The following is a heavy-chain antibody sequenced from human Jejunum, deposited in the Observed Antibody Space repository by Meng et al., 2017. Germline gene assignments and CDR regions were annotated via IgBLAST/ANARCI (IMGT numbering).Heavy chain of an antibody. V-gene: IGHV4-61*01. CDR2: IYYSGST. Sequence: QEQLPESGLGRLRPSETLSLTCTVSGGSVSSGNYYWSWIRQPPGKGLEWIGYIYYSGSTNYNPSLKSRVTISVDTSKNQFSLKLSSVTAADTAVYYCARGGFFEAAAANLIDSWGQGTLVTVSS. CDR3: ARGGFFEAAAANLIDS. J-gene: IGHJ4*02. D-gene: IGHD6-13*01. CDR1: GGSVSSGNYY.